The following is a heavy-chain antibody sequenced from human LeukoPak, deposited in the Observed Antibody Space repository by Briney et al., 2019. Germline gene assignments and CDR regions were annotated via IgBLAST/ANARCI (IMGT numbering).Heavy chain of an antibody. CDR3: ARIYYDSSGYRSFDY. V-gene: IGHV4-59*08. CDR1: GGSISSYY. D-gene: IGHD3-22*01. CDR2: ICYSGST. J-gene: IGHJ4*02. Sequence: SETLSLTCTVSGGSISSYYWSWIRQPPGKGLEWIGYICYSGSTNYNPSLKSRVTISVDTSKNQFSLKLSSVTAADTAVYYCARIYYDSSGYRSFDYWGQGTLVTVSS.